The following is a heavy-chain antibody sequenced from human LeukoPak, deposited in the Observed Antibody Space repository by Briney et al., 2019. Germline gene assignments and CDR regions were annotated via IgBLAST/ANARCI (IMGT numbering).Heavy chain of an antibody. Sequence: GGSLRLSCAASGFTLRSYGMNWVRQAPGGGLEWVSFITNDGRAIYYADSVKGRFTISRDDAKNSLYLQMNSLRADDTAVYYCARDIRPPPERYFDLWGRSTLVTVSS. J-gene: IGHJ2*01. CDR3: ARDIRPPPERYFDL. D-gene: IGHD1-14*01. V-gene: IGHV3-48*03. CDR1: GFTLRSYG. CDR2: ITNDGRAI.